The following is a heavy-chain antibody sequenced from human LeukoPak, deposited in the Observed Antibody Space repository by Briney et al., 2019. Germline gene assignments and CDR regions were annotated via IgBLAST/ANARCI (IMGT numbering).Heavy chain of an antibody. CDR3: AKDGDYATAGTFDY. D-gene: IGHD4-17*01. Sequence: PGGSLRLSCAASGFTFSSYAMHWVRQAPGKGLEWVAVISYDGSNKYYADSVKGRFTISRDNSKNTLYLQMNSLRAEDTAVYYCAKDGDYATAGTFDYWGQGTLVTVSS. J-gene: IGHJ4*02. CDR1: GFTFSSYA. CDR2: ISYDGSNK. V-gene: IGHV3-30*04.